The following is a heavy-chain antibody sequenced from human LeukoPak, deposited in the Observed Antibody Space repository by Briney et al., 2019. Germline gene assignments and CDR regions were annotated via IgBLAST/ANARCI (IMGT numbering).Heavy chain of an antibody. D-gene: IGHD3-22*01. CDR3: ARSYPDSSGYPYYFDY. Sequence: PGGSLRLSCAASGFTFSSYAMSWVRQAPGKGLEWVSAISGSGGSTYYADSVKGRFTISRDNSKNTLYLQMNSLRAEDTAVYYCARSYPDSSGYPYYFDYCGQGTLVTVSS. J-gene: IGHJ4*02. CDR1: GFTFSSYA. V-gene: IGHV3-23*01. CDR2: ISGSGGST.